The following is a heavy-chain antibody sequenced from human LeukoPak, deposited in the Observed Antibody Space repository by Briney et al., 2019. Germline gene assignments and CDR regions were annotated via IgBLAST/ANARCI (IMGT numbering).Heavy chain of an antibody. CDR2: IKEEESEK. V-gene: IGHV3-7*01. CDR3: ARCNYYYSSRHPTSFEN. J-gene: IGHJ4*02. CDR1: GFTFGSYW. Sequence: GGSLRLSCAASGFTFGSYWMTWVRQAPGKGLAWVANIKEEESEKYYMDSLRGRFTISRDNAKNSLYLPMDSLRAEDTAVYYCARCNYYYSSRHPTSFENWGQGTLVTVSS. D-gene: IGHD3-22*01.